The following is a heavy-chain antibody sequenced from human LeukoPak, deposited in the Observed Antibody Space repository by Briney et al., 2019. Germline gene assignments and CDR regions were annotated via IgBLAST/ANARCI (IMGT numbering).Heavy chain of an antibody. CDR2: IYYSGST. J-gene: IGHJ5*02. V-gene: IGHV4-39*01. CDR3: ARKEGGQLVNTRRWFDP. Sequence: SETLSLTCTVSGGSISSSSYYWGWIRQPPGKGLEWIGSIYYSGSTYYNPSLKSRVTISVDTSKNQFSLKLRSVTAADTAVYYCARKEGGQLVNTRRWFDPWGQGTLVTVSS. D-gene: IGHD6-13*01. CDR1: GGSISSSSYY.